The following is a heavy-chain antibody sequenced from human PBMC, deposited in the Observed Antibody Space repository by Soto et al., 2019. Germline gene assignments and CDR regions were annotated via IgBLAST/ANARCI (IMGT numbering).Heavy chain of an antibody. V-gene: IGHV3-23*01. CDR1: GFTFTNYA. J-gene: IGHJ3*01. CDR3: AKKGLGSLATYCNYGDCHYAFDL. Sequence: EVQLLESGGGLVQPGGSLRLSCAASGFTFTNYAMSWVRQAPGKGLEWVSTVSGGGDGTYYADSVKGRFSTSRDNSRNTVYLKMNSLRAEDTAVYYSAKKGLGSLATYCNYGDCHYAFDLWGQGTIVTVSS. CDR2: VSGGGDGT. D-gene: IGHD2-21*02.